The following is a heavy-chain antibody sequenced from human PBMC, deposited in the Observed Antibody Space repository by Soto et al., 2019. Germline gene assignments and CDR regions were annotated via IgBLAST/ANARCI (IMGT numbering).Heavy chain of an antibody. CDR2: IYYSGST. V-gene: IGHV4-30-4*01. CDR1: GGSISSGDYY. J-gene: IGHJ6*02. D-gene: IGHD5-12*01. CDR3: ARDLIYSGYDDYGMDV. Sequence: PSETLSLTCTVSGGSISSGDYYWSWIRQPPGKGLEWIGYIYYSGSTYYNPSLKSRVTISVDTSKNQFSLKLSSVTAADTAVYYCARDLIYSGYDDYGMDVWGQGTTVTVSS.